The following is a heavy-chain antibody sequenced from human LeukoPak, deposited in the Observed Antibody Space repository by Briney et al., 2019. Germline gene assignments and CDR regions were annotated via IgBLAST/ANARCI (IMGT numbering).Heavy chain of an antibody. Sequence: GGSLRLSCAASGFTFSTYSMNWVRQAPGKGLEWVSSISRSSSDIYYADSVKGRFTISRDNAKNSLYLQVNSLRAEDTAVYYCARSPTFRGWFDPWGQGTLVTVSS. V-gene: IGHV3-21*01. D-gene: IGHD2/OR15-2a*01. CDR1: GFTFSTYS. CDR3: ARSPTFRGWFDP. CDR2: ISRSSSDI. J-gene: IGHJ5*02.